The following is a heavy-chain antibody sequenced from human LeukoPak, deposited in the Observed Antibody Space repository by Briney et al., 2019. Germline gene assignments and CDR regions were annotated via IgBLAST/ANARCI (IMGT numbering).Heavy chain of an antibody. CDR3: TTGGAMDV. V-gene: IGHV3-74*01. Sequence: GGSLRLSCAASGVTFSDSWMHWVRQAPGMGLVSVSRINSDGSYTNYADSVKGRFIISRDNAKNTVNLQMNSLRLEDTAVYYCTTGGAMDVCGQGTTVTVSS. CDR2: INSDGSYT. CDR1: GVTFSDSW. J-gene: IGHJ6*02.